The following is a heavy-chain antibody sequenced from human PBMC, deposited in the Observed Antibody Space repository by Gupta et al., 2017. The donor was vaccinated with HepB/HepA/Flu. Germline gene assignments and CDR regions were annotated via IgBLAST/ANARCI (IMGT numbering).Heavy chain of an antibody. V-gene: IGHV3-23*01. CDR1: GFTFSSSA. CDR3: AKGGRTVAFEY. Sequence: EVQLLESGGDLVQPGGSLRLSCAASGFTFSSSAMSWVRQAPGKGLEWVSGISSSGSTTYYADSVKGRFTISRDNSQNTLYLQVNSLRAEDTAMYYCAKGGRTVAFEYWGPGTLVTVSS. CDR2: ISSSGSTT. J-gene: IGHJ4*02. D-gene: IGHD6-19*01.